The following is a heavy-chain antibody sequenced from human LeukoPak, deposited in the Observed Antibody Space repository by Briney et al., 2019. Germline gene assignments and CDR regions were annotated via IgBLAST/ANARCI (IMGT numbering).Heavy chain of an antibody. CDR2: IRYDGSNK. J-gene: IGHJ6*02. V-gene: IGHV3-30*02. D-gene: IGHD2-15*01. Sequence: PGGSLRLSCAASGFTFSSYGMHWVRQAPGKGLEWVAFIRYDGSNKYYADSVKGRFTISRDNSKSTLYLQMNSLRAEDTAVYYCAKRVVVAANYYYYYGMDVWGQGTTVTVSS. CDR1: GFTFSSYG. CDR3: AKRVVVAANYYYYYGMDV.